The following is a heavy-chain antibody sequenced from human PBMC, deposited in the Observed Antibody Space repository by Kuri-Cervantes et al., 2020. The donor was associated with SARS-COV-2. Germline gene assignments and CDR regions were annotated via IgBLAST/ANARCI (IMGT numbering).Heavy chain of an antibody. J-gene: IGHJ3*02. V-gene: IGHV1-8*02. CDR2: MNPKSGIT. CDR3: ARVHNWNYEGYAFDI. CDR1: GYTFINYD. Sequence: ASVKVSCKTSGYTFINYDINWVRQATGQGLEWMGWMNPKSGITGYAQKFQGRISMTRNTAINTTYMELSSLRSEDTAVYYCARVHNWNYEGYAFDIWGQGTMVTVSS. D-gene: IGHD1-7*01.